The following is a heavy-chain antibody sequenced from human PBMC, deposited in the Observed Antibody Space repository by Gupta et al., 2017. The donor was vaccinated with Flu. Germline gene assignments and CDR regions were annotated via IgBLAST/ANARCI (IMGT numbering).Heavy chain of an antibody. CDR2: IYTRGDT. Sequence: QVQLQESGPGLVKPSQTLSLTCSVSGGSIGSGSYYWSWIRQPAGKGLEWIGRIYTRGDTKYNPSLERRLTISLDPSKNQFSLRLRSVTAADTAIYYCARGEVVLRFFGGGLDYDYYAMDVWGQGTTVSVSS. CDR3: ARGEVVLRFFGGGLDYDYYAMDV. V-gene: IGHV4-61*02. D-gene: IGHD3-3*01. J-gene: IGHJ6*02. CDR1: GGSIGSGSYY.